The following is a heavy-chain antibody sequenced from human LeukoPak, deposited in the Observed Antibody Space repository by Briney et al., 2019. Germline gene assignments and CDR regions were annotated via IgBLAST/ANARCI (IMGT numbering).Heavy chain of an antibody. V-gene: IGHV4-30-2*02. CDR1: GASISSGDYF. Sequence: SETLSLTCTVSGASISSGDYFWTWIRQPPGKGLEWIGYSFDSGRTDYNPSLKSRVTISVDRPKNQFSLRLSSVTAADTAVYYCANADRFCSGSCHVPDAFDFWGQGTMVTVSS. D-gene: IGHD2-15*01. CDR2: SFDSGRT. J-gene: IGHJ3*01. CDR3: ANADRFCSGSCHVPDAFDF.